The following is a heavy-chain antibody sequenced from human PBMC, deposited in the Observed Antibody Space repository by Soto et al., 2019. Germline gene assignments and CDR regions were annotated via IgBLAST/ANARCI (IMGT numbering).Heavy chain of an antibody. V-gene: IGHV3-7*03. CDR2: IKEHGSGK. CDR1: GFTFSSYW. J-gene: IGHJ4*02. D-gene: IGHD3-16*01. Sequence: SLRLSGTASGFTFSSYWISCVRQAPGKGLGWVANIKEHGSGKYYVDSVKGRVSISRDNARNSLYPQMNSLRVGDTAVYYCVRVGRLGGYSGPGALGSVSS. CDR3: VRVGRLGGY.